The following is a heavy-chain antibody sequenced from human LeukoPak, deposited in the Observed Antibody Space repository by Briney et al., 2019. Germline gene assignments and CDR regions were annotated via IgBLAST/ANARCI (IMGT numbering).Heavy chain of an antibody. J-gene: IGHJ4*02. CDR1: GYTFTDYY. CDR2: INPNSGET. D-gene: IGHD4-11*01. V-gene: IGHV1-2*02. Sequence: ASVKVSCKTSGYTFTDYYIHWVRQAPGQGLEWMGWINPNSGETNSAQKFQGRVTMTGDTSISAAYMELRRVTSDDTAVYYCARDRDYSNTERGFDYWGQGTLVTVSS. CDR3: ARDRDYSNTERGFDY.